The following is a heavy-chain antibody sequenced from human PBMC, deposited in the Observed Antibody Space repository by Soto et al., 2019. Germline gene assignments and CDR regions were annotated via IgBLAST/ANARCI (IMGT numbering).Heavy chain of an antibody. J-gene: IGHJ4*02. CDR3: ARHKPDSSSPHFDY. CDR1: GGFIIRYY. Sequence: SEALSLTSTVSGGFIIRYYWSWIRQPPGKGLEWIGYIYYSGSTNYNPSLKSRVTISVDTSKNQFSLKLSSVTAADTAVYYCARHKPDSSSPHFDYWGQGTLVTVSS. CDR2: IYYSGST. V-gene: IGHV4-59*08. D-gene: IGHD6-6*01.